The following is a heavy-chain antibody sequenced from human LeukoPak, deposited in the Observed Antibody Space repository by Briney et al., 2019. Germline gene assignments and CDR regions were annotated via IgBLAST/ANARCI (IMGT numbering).Heavy chain of an antibody. CDR2: MNQDGSEK. CDR1: GFTFTGHW. CDR3: ARSPQFSLNNAFDI. J-gene: IGHJ3*02. V-gene: IGHV3-7*01. Sequence: PSGGSLRLSCAASGFTFTGHWMAWVRQAPGKGLEWVANMNQDGSEKYYVDSVKGRFTISRDNSKNTLYLQMNSLRAEDTAVYYCARSPQFSLNNAFDIWGQGTMVTVSS.